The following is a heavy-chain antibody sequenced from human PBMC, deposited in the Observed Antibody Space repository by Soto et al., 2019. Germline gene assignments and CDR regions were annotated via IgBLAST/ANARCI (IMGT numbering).Heavy chain of an antibody. Sequence: PGESLKISCKGSGYSFTSYWIGWVRQMPGKGLEWMGIIYPGDSDTRYSPSFQGQVTISADKSISTAYLQWSSLKASDTATYYCARHGGRGHTSQDYYYYYYGMDVWGQGTTVTVSS. CDR2: IYPGDSDT. D-gene: IGHD1-26*01. J-gene: IGHJ6*02. CDR1: GYSFTSYW. CDR3: ARHGGRGHTSQDYYYYYYGMDV. V-gene: IGHV5-51*01.